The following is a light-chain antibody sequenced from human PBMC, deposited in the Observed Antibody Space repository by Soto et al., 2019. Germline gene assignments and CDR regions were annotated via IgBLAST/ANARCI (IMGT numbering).Light chain of an antibody. J-gene: IGLJ2*01. CDR3: QSYDTINQAGI. CDR1: SGSIARNY. Sequence: LTQPHSVSESPGKTVTISCTRSSGSIARNYVQWYQQRPGGAPTTVIYQDNQRPSGVPDRFSGSIDSSSNSASLTISGLKTEDEADSYCQSYDTINQAGIFGGGTKVTVL. CDR2: QDN. V-gene: IGLV6-57*04.